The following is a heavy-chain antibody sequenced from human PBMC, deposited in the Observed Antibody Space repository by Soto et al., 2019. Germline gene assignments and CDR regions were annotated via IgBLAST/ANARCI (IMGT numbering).Heavy chain of an antibody. J-gene: IGHJ4*02. CDR1: GGSISSYY. V-gene: IGHV4-59*01. D-gene: IGHD4-17*01. Sequence: SETLSLTCTVSGGSISSYYWSWIRQPPGKGLEWIGYIYYSGSTNYNPSLKSRVTISVDTSKNQFSLKLSSVTAADTAVYYCARVDVLGNDYGDYLLFDYWGQGTLVTVSS. CDR3: ARVDVLGNDYGDYLLFDY. CDR2: IYYSGST.